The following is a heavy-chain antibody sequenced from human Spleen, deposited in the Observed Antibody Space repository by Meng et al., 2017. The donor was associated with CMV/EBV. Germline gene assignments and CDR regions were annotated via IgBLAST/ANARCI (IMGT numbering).Heavy chain of an antibody. Sequence: SETLSLTCTVSGGSIRSGGYFWSWIRQHPGEGLEWIGHSYHSGSTYYNPSLASRVTVSVDTSKNQFSLRLTSISVADTAMYYCARDDGFRFGRFGLFDSWGQGTLVTVSS. CDR1: GGSIRSGGYF. J-gene: IGHJ4*02. D-gene: IGHD3/OR15-3a*01. V-gene: IGHV4-31*03. CDR3: ARDDGFRFGRFGLFDS. CDR2: SYHSGST.